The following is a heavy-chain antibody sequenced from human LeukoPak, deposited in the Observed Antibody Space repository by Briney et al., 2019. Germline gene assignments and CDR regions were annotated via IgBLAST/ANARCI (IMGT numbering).Heavy chain of an antibody. V-gene: IGHV3-23*01. CDR2: ISGSGGST. Sequence: GGSLRLSCAASGFTFSSYAMSWVRQAPGKGLEWVSAISGSGGSTYYADFVKGRFTISRDNSKNTLYLQMNSLRAEDTAVYYCAKDPWELPIFDYWGQGTLVTVSS. CDR1: GFTFSSYA. D-gene: IGHD1-26*01. CDR3: AKDPWELPIFDY. J-gene: IGHJ4*02.